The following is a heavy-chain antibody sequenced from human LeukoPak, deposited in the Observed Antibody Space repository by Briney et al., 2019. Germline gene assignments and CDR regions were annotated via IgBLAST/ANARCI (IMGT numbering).Heavy chain of an antibody. CDR1: GYTFTSYD. V-gene: IGHV1-8*01. D-gene: IGHD5-18*01. CDR3: ARVGGIRGYSYRTRYFQH. Sequence: ASVKVSCKASGYTFTSYDINWVRQATGQGLEWMGWMNPNSGNTGYAQKFQGRVTMTRNTSISTAYMELSSLRSEDTAVYYCARVGGIRGYSYRTRYFQHWGQGTLVTVSS. CDR2: MNPNSGNT. J-gene: IGHJ1*01.